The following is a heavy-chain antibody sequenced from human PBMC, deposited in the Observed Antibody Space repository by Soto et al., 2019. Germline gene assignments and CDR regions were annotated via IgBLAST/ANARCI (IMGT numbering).Heavy chain of an antibody. V-gene: IGHV1-18*01. CDR3: ARWRYGDY. CDR1: GYTFTSYG. Sequence: QVHLVQSGAEVKKPGASVKVSCKASGYTFTSYGITWVRQAPGQGLEWMGWISAHNGNTDYAQKLQGRVIVTRDTSTSTAYMELRGLISDDTAVYFCARWRYGDYWGQGALVTVSS. D-gene: IGHD1-1*01. CDR2: ISAHNGNT. J-gene: IGHJ4*02.